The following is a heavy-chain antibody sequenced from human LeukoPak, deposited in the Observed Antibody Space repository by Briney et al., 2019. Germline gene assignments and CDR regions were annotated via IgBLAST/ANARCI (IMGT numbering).Heavy chain of an antibody. CDR3: ARAVGGWYDSTGYYCVDI. CDR1: GGSISSYY. J-gene: IGHJ3*02. D-gene: IGHD3-22*01. CDR2: IYYSGST. Sequence: SETLSLTCNVSGGSISSYYWSWIRQPPGKGLEWIGHIYYSGSTNYNPSLKSRVTISVDTSKNQFSLKLSSVTAADTAVYYCARAVGGWYDSTGYYCVDIWGQGTMVTVSS. V-gene: IGHV4-59*01.